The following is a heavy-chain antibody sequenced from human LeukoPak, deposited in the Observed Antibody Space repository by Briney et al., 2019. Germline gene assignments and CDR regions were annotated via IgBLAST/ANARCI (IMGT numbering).Heavy chain of an antibody. CDR3: ARDDIAAAASGFWDY. D-gene: IGHD6-13*01. J-gene: IGHJ4*02. Sequence: KTGGSLRLSCGASGFTFSSYSMNWVRQAPGKGLEWVSSISSTSSYIYYADSVKGRFTISRDNAKNSLYLQMNSLRAEDTAVYYCARDDIAAAASGFWDYWGQGTLVTVSS. CDR2: ISSTSSYI. CDR1: GFTFSSYS. V-gene: IGHV3-21*01.